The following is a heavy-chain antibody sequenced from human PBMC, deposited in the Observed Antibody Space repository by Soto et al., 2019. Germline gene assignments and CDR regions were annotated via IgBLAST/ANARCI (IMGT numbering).Heavy chain of an antibody. CDR3: ATSPRFAFDF. CDR1: GGSVSGDKNY. D-gene: IGHD3-16*01. CDR2: IPYSGAP. V-gene: IGHV4-61*01. Sequence: QVQLQESGPGLVKPSETLSLICTVSGGSVSGDKNYWRWIRQSPGKGLEWIGYIPYSGAPNYHPSLKSRLTISVDRSKIQFALKLSSVTASDTALYYCATSPRFAFDFWGQGTTVIVSS. J-gene: IGHJ3*01.